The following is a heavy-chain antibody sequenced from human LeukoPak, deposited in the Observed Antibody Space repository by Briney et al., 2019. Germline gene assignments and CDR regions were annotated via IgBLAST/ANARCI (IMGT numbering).Heavy chain of an antibody. V-gene: IGHV1-46*01. D-gene: IGHD2-21*02. CDR3: ARDHIVVVTATRGYYYYGMDV. J-gene: IGHJ6*02. Sequence: ASVKVSCKASGYTFTSYYMHWVRQAPGQGLEWTGIINPSGGSTSYAQKFQGRVTMTRDTSTSTVYMELSSLRSEDTAVYYCARDHIVVVTATRGYYYYGMDVWGQGTTVTVSS. CDR1: GYTFTSYY. CDR2: INPSGGST.